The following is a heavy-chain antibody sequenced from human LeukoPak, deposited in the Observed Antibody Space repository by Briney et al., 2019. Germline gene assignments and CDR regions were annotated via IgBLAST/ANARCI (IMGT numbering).Heavy chain of an antibody. D-gene: IGHD3-9*01. J-gene: IGHJ5*02. CDR3: ARGVRAPTGNYWFAP. Sequence: GGSLRLSCAASGFTFSSYSMNWVRQAPGKGLEWISYISSGSSTIHYADSVKGRFTISRDNAENSLYLQMNSLRDEDTAVYYCARGVRAPTGNYWFAPWGQGTLVTVSS. CDR1: GFTFSSYS. V-gene: IGHV3-48*02. CDR2: ISSGSSTI.